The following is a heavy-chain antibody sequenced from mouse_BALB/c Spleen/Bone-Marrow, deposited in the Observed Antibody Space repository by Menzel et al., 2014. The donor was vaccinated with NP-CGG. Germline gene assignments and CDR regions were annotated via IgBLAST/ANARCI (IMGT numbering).Heavy chain of an antibody. V-gene: IGHV14-1*02. CDR3: ARGAWARGYCDY. J-gene: IGHJ2*01. D-gene: IGHD3-1*01. CDR1: GFNIKDYY. CDR2: IDPEKGNT. Sequence: EVQLQQSGAELVRPGALVKLSCKASGFNIKDYYLHWVKQGPEQGLEWIGWIDPEKGNTKYDPKFQGKASIIADTSSNTAYLQLSSLTSEDTAVYYCARGAWARGYCDYWGQGTTLTVSS.